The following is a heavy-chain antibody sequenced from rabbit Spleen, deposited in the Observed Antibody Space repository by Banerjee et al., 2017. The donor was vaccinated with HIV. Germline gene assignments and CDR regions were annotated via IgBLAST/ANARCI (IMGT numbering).Heavy chain of an antibody. V-gene: IGHV1S45*01. CDR3: ARGTGTDWSDF. CDR2: ISTGSGTT. Sequence: QEQLEESGGDLVQPEGSLTLTCTASGFSFSSSDYMCWVRQAPGKGLEWIGCISTGSGTTWYATWAKGRFTISKTSTTVTLQMTSLTAADTATHFCARGTGTDWSDFWGPGTLVTVS. CDR1: GFSFSSSDY. D-gene: IGHD7-1*01. J-gene: IGHJ4*01.